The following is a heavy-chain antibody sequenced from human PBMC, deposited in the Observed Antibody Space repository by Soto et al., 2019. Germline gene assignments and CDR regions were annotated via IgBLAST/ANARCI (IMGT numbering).Heavy chain of an antibody. CDR2: INPNSGGT. J-gene: IGHJ6*02. Sequence: ASVKVSCKASGYTFTGYYMHWVRQAPGQGLEWMGWINPNSGGTNYAQKFQGRVTMTRDTSISTAYMELSRLRSDDTAVYYCARDGLYGDYEVYYYYGMDVWGQGTTVTVSS. D-gene: IGHD4-17*01. CDR3: ARDGLYGDYEVYYYYGMDV. CDR1: GYTFTGYY. V-gene: IGHV1-2*02.